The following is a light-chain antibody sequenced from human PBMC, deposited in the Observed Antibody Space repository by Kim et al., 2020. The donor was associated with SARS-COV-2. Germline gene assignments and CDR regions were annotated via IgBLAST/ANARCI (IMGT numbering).Light chain of an antibody. CDR1: QSIGRW. J-gene: IGKJ1*01. CDR3: QQYYALWT. Sequence: LASVGDRVTFACRASQSIGRWLAWYQQNPGEAPKLLIYQASTLQRGVPSRFSGSGSGTDFTLTISDLQPDDYATYFCQQYYALWTFGQGTKVDIK. V-gene: IGKV1-5*03. CDR2: QAS.